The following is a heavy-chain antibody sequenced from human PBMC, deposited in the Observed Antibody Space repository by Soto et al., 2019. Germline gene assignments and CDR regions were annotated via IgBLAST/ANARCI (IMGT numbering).Heavy chain of an antibody. Sequence: SETLSLTCAVYGGSFSVYYWSWILQPPGKGLEWIGEINHSGSTNYNPSLKSRVTISVDTSKNQFSLKLSSVTAADTAVYYCARRGYSYGYVGNWGQGTLVTVS. V-gene: IGHV4-34*01. J-gene: IGHJ4*02. CDR2: INHSGST. CDR1: GGSFSVYY. D-gene: IGHD5-18*01. CDR3: ARRGYSYGYVGN.